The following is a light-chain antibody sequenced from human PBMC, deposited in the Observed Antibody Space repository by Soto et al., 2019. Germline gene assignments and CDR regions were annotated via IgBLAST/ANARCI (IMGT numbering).Light chain of an antibody. CDR3: SSYSSTSTPWV. J-gene: IGLJ3*02. CDR1: SSGVGAYKF. V-gene: IGLV2-14*01. Sequence: QSVLTQSASVSGSPGQSSTIFCTGTSSGVGAYKFVSWYRHHPGRAPQVMIYEVTNRPSGVSSRFSGSKSGNTASLTISGLQPEDEGDYYCSSYSSTSTPWVFGGGTKLTVL. CDR2: EVT.